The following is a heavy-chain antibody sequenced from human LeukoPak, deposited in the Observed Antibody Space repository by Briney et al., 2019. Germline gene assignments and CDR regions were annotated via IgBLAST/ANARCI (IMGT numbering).Heavy chain of an antibody. CDR3: ASAREYCGSAECYEYFQH. D-gene: IGHD2-21*01. Sequence: GGSLRLSCAASGFTVGTNSMSWVRQSPGKGLEWVSVIYSGGSTYYADSVNGRFTISRDNSRNTLFLQMNSLRAEDTALYYCASAREYCGSAECYEYFQHWGQGILVTVSS. V-gene: IGHV3-53*01. J-gene: IGHJ1*01. CDR1: GFTVGTNS. CDR2: IYSGGST.